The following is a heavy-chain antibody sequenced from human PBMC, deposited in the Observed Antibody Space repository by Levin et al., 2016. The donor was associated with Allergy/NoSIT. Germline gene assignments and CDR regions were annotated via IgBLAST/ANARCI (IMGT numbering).Heavy chain of an antibody. D-gene: IGHD2-2*01. CDR1: GGSISSSSYY. J-gene: IGHJ6*03. CDR2: IYYSGST. V-gene: IGHV4-39*01. Sequence: SETLSLTCTVSGGSISSSSYYWGWIRQPPGKGLEWIGSIYYSGSTYYNPSLKSRVTISVDTSKNQFSLKLSSVTAADTAVYYCARRYCSSTSCYFVGPTGGYMDVWGKGTTVTVSS. CDR3: ARRYCSSTSCYFVGPTGGYMDV.